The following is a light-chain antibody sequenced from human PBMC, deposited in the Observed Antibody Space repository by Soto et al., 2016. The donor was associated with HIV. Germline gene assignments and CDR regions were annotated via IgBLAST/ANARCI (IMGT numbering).Light chain of an antibody. Sequence: SSELTQDPAVSVALGQTVRITCQGDSLRSYYASWYQQKPGQAPVLVIYGKNNRPSGIPDRFSGSSSGDRASLTITGAQAEDEADYYCMSRDNNTNPVIFGGGTKLTVL. J-gene: IGLJ2*01. CDR2: GKN. V-gene: IGLV3-19*01. CDR3: MSRDNNTNPVI. CDR1: SLRSYY.